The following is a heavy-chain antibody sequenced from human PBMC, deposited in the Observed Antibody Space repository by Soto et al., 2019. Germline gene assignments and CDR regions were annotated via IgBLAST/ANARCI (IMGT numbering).Heavy chain of an antibody. Sequence: QVQLVQSGAGVKKPGSSVKVSCKASGGVFSSYAISWVRQAPGQGREWLGGIIPIFGTANYAQKFQGRVTITADESTSTAYMELSSLRSEDTAVYYCARARAYPRHSYGMDVWGQGTTVTVSS. CDR3: ARARAYPRHSYGMDV. CDR2: IIPIFGTA. J-gene: IGHJ6*02. V-gene: IGHV1-69*01. CDR1: GGVFSSYA.